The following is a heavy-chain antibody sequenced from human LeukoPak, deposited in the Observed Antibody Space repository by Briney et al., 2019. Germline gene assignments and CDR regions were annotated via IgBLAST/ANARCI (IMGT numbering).Heavy chain of an antibody. D-gene: IGHD5-18*01. Sequence: SETLSLTCAVSGYSISSGYYWGWIRQPPGKGLEWIGSIYHSGSTYYNPSLKSRVTISVDTSKNQFSLKLSSVPAADTAVYYCARHSYGLDRFDPWGQGTLVTVSS. V-gene: IGHV4-38-2*01. CDR1: GYSISSGYY. CDR2: IYHSGST. J-gene: IGHJ5*02. CDR3: ARHSYGLDRFDP.